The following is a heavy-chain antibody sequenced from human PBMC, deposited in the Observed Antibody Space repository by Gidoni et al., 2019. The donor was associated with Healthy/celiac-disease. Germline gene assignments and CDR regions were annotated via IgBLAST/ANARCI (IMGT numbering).Heavy chain of an antibody. CDR1: GFTFSSHS. CDR3: ASLYCSGGSCYPTQDY. J-gene: IGHJ4*02. V-gene: IGHV3-21*01. D-gene: IGHD2-15*01. CDR2: ISSSSSYI. Sequence: EVQLVESGGGLVKPGGSLSPSCAASGFTFSSHSMDWVRQAPGKGLEWVSSISSSSSYIYYADSVKGRFTISRDNAKNSLYLQMNSLRAEDTAVYYCASLYCSGGSCYPTQDYWGQGTLVTVSS.